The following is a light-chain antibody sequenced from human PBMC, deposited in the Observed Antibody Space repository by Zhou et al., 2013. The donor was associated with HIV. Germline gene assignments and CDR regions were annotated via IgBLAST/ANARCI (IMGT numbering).Light chain of an antibody. CDR3: MQGIDFPT. CDR2: EVS. V-gene: IGKV2-29*03. J-gene: IGKJ3*01. CDR1: QSLLHSDGKTY. Sequence: DIVMTQTPLSLSVTPGQPASISCKSNQSLLHSDGKTYLYWFLQKTGQSPHLLIYEVSSPVFLECQIGSVAAGQRQTSHLKSAGWRLRMVGIYSCMQGIDFPTFGPWDQSG.